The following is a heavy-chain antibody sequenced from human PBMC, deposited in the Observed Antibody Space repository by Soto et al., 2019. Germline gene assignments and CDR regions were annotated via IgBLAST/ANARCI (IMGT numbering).Heavy chain of an antibody. Sequence: QITLKESGPTLVKPTQTLTLTCTFSGLSLSTTGVGVGWIRQPPGKALEWLALIYWDDDKRYSPSLKSRLTTTKDTSKNQVVLTMTNMDPVDTATYYCVQSRCGGDCLQSYSSHSYYGLDVWGQGTTVTGSS. CDR1: GLSLSTTGVG. CDR2: IYWDDDK. CDR3: VQSRCGGDCLQSYSSHSYYGLDV. D-gene: IGHD2-21*02. V-gene: IGHV2-5*02. J-gene: IGHJ6*02.